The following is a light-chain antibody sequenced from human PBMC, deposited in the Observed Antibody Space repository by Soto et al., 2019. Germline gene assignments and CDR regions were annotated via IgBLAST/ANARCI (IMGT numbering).Light chain of an antibody. V-gene: IGKV1-9*01. J-gene: IGKJ5*01. CDR2: SEL. CDR1: QGISNY. CDR3: QQLNSYPPI. Sequence: DIQLTQSPSFLSASVGDRVTITCRASQGISNYLAWYQQKPGNAPKLLIYSELTLQSGVPSRFSGSGSGTEFTFTISSLQPEDFATYYCQQLNSYPPIFGQGTRLEIK.